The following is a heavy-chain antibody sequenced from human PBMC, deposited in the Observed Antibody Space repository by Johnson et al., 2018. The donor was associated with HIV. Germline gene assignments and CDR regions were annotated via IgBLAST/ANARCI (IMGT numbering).Heavy chain of an antibody. CDR2: TWYDGSNK. J-gene: IGHJ3*02. CDR1: GISFSSYA. CDR3: AKDETPMKRAFDI. Sequence: QVQLVESGGGVVQPWRSLILSCAVSGISFSSYAMHWVRQAPGKGLKWVAVTWYDGSNKYYADSVKGLFTISRDNSKNTLYLQMNSLRAEDTAVYYCAKDETPMKRAFDIWGQGTMVTVSS. V-gene: IGHV3-33*06.